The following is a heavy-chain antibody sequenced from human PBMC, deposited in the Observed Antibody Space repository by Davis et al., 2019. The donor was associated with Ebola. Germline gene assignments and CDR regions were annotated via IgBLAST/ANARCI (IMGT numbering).Heavy chain of an antibody. V-gene: IGHV1-69*06. CDR2: IIPMFATA. CDR3: ARGGIAAATDY. D-gene: IGHD6-13*01. CDR1: GGSFSSYA. Sequence: AASVKVSCKSSGGSFSSYAISWVRQAPGQGLEWMGGIIPMFATASYAQKFQGRVTITADKSTSTAYMEVSSLRSEDTAVYYCARGGIAAATDYWGQGTLVTVSS. J-gene: IGHJ4*02.